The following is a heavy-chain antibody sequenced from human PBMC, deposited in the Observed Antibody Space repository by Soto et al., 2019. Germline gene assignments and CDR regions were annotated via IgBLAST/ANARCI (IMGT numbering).Heavy chain of an antibody. J-gene: IGHJ6*02. D-gene: IGHD3-10*01. CDR3: ARDLVGSGSYYRGYYSHGMDV. CDR2: IWYDGSNK. Sequence: PGGSLRLSWAASGSTCSSYGMHWVRQAPGKGLEWVAVIWYDGSNKYYADSVKGRFTSSRDNSKNTLYLQMNSLRAEDTAVYYCARDLVGSGSYYRGYYSHGMDVSGQGTTVTVPS. CDR1: GSTCSSYG. V-gene: IGHV3-33*01.